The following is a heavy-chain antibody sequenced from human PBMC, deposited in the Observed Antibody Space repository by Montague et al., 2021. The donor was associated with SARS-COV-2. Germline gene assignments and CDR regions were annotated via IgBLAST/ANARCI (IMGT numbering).Heavy chain of an antibody. J-gene: IGHJ4*02. CDR1: GFTFDSHA. D-gene: IGHD6-19*01. CDR3: AKDLETSGWCTSFFDS. CDR2: ISDGGTST. Sequence: SLRLSCPGSGFTFDSHAVSWVRQAPGKGLEWVAGISDGGTSTYYADSVKGRLIISRDNSKSTLYLQIHSLRAEDTAVYYCAKDLETSGWCTSFFDSWGRGTLVTVSS. V-gene: IGHV3-23*01.